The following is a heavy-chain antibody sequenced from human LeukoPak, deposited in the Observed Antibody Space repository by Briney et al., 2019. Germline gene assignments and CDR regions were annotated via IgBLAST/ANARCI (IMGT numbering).Heavy chain of an antibody. J-gene: IGHJ4*02. CDR3: ARGVDYYGV. D-gene: IGHD3-10*01. Sequence: PSETLSLTCTVSGGSLISYYWSWIRQPPGKGLEWIGYISYSGSTNYNPNYNPSLKSRVTISVDTSKNQFSLKLSSVTAADTAVYYCARGVDYYGVWGQGTLVTVSS. CDR2: ISYSGSTNYNP. CDR1: GGSLISYY. V-gene: IGHV4-59*12.